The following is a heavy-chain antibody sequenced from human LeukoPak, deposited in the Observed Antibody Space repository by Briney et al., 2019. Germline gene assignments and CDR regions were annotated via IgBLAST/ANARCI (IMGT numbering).Heavy chain of an antibody. Sequence: PGRSLRLSCAASGFIFRNYGMHWVRQAPGKGLEWVAVIWFDGSNQYYADSVKGRFTISRDNSKSTLYLQMNSLRLEDTAVYYCARGLSGVSSWYFDLWGRGTLVSVS. CDR1: GFIFRNYG. CDR2: IWFDGSNQ. J-gene: IGHJ2*01. V-gene: IGHV3-33*01. D-gene: IGHD7-27*01. CDR3: ARGLSGVSSWYFDL.